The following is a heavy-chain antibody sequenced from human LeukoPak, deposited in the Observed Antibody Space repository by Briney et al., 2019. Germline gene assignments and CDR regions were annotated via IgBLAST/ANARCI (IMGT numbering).Heavy chain of an antibody. CDR2: ISASGGST. V-gene: IGHV3-23*01. D-gene: IGHD3-22*01. CDR3: ARSADRSGYFREITLYYFDY. CDR1: GFTFSSSA. J-gene: IGHJ4*02. Sequence: PGGSLRLSCAASGFTFSSSAMSWVRQVPGKGLEWVSGISASGGSTSYADSVRGRFTISRDNAKKSLYLQMNGLRAEDTAVYYCARSADRSGYFREITLYYFDYWGQGTLVTVSS.